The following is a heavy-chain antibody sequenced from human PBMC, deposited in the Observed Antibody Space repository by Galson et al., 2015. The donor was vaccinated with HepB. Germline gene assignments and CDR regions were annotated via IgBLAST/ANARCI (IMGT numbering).Heavy chain of an antibody. CDR1: GLTFSSYS. Sequence: SLRLSCAASGLTFSSYSMNWVRQAPGKGLEWVSYISGSGSSSTTIYQVDSVKGRFTISRDNAKNSLYLQMNSLRDEDTAVYYCARGPTVSGYYYMDVWSKGTTVTVSS. CDR3: ARGPTVSGYYYMDV. J-gene: IGHJ6*03. D-gene: IGHD4-11*01. CDR2: ISGSGSSSTTI. V-gene: IGHV3-48*02.